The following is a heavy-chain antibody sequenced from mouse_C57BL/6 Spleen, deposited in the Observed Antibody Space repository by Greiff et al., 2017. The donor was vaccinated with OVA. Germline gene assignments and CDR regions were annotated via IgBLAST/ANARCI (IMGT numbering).Heavy chain of an antibody. CDR2: IYPGDGDT. D-gene: IGHD2-1*01. V-gene: IGHV1-82*01. Sequence: VQLVESGPELVKPGASVKISCKASGYAFSSSWMNWVKQRPGKGLEWIGRIYPGDGDTNYNGKFKGKATLTADKSSSTAYMQLSSLTSEDSAVYFCARRGNTWYFDVWGTGTTVTVSS. CDR1: GYAFSSSW. CDR3: ARRGNTWYFDV. J-gene: IGHJ1*03.